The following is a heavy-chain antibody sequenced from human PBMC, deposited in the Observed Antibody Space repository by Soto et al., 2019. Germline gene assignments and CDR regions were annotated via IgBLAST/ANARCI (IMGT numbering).Heavy chain of an antibody. Sequence: GGSLRLSCSASGFTFRNYGMSWVRQAPGKGLEWVSTISGSGSSADYADSVQGRFTISRDNSKNTLYLQMNSLKGEDTAVNYCAKGLASRDYGGQETLFTFSS. J-gene: IGHJ4*02. CDR3: AKGLASRDY. CDR2: ISGSGSSA. V-gene: IGHV3-23*01. D-gene: IGHD6-6*01. CDR1: GFTFRNYG.